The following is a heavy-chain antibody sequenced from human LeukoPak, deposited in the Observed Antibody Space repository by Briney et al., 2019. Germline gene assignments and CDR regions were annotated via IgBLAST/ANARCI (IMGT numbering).Heavy chain of an antibody. CDR2: SSGSGGST. CDR1: GFTFSSYA. J-gene: IGHJ5*01. V-gene: IGHV3-23*01. CDR3: AKGHWCDS. Sequence: GGSLRLSCAAPGFTFSSYAMSRVRQAPGKGLECVSASSGSGGSTYYADSVKGRFTISRDNSKNTLFLQMNSLRAEDTAVYYCAKGHWCDSWGQGTLVTVSS.